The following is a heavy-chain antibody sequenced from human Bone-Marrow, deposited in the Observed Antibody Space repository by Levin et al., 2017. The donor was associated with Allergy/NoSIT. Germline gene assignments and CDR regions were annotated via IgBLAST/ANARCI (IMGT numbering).Heavy chain of an antibody. V-gene: IGHV3-9*01. J-gene: IGHJ4*02. CDR2: LSWSGSST. Sequence: SLKISCAASGFTFDDYAMHWVRQRPGKGLEWVSGLSWSGSSTAYVDSVEGRFTVSRDNSRKTSYLQMNSLRPEDTGVYFCARDVLGINYWGQGTLVTVSS. D-gene: IGHD3-16*01. CDR3: ARDVLGINY. CDR1: GFTFDDYA.